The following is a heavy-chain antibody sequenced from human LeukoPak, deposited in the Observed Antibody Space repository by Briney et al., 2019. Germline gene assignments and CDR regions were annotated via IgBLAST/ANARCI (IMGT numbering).Heavy chain of an antibody. CDR1: GFTFSSYP. V-gene: IGHV3-30*04. D-gene: IGHD6-13*01. CDR2: ISYDGSNK. J-gene: IGHJ4*02. CDR3: ARPKQQMVPNYDY. Sequence: GGSLRLSCAASGFTFSSYPMHWVRQAPGKGLEWVALISYDGSNKYYADSVKGRFTISRDNSKNTLYLQMNSLRAEDTAMYYCARPKQQMVPNYDYWGQGTLVTVSS.